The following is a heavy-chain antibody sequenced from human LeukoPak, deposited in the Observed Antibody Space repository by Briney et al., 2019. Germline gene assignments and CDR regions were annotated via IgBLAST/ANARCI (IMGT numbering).Heavy chain of an antibody. Sequence: PSETLSLTCTVSGGSIDSRIYYWDWIRQAPWKGLEWIGTIYHSGSTEYNPSLKSRVAIFVDTSKNQFSLILHSVAAADTAVYYCARRSEFDNTHYHYFDYWGQGALVTVSS. CDR2: IYHSGST. CDR3: ARRSEFDNTHYHYFDY. CDR1: GGSIDSRIYY. D-gene: IGHD2-15*01. J-gene: IGHJ4*02. V-gene: IGHV4-39*01.